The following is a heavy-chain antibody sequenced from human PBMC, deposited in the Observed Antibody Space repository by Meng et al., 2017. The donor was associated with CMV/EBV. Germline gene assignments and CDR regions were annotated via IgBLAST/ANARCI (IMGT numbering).Heavy chain of an antibody. J-gene: IGHJ3*02. D-gene: IGHD1-7*01. CDR1: GFTFSDYY. Sequence: GGPLRLSCAASGFTFSDYYMSWIRQAPGKGLEWVSYISSSGNTIYYADSVKGRFTISRDNAKNSLYLQMNSLRAEDTAVYYCARDRTTGAFDIWGQGTMVTVSS. CDR3: ARDRTTGAFDI. V-gene: IGHV3-11*04. CDR2: ISSSGNTI.